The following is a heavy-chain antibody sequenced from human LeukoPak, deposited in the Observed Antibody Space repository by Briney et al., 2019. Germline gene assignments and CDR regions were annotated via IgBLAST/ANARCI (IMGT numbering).Heavy chain of an antibody. J-gene: IGHJ4*02. V-gene: IGHV3-74*01. CDR1: GFTFSNYW. CDR2: INSDGSST. Sequence: PGGSLRLSCAASGFTFSNYWIHWVRQAPGKGLVWVSRINSDGSSTTYADSVKGRFTISRDNSKNALYLQMNSLRVEDTAVYYCAIDPNWGTHSWGQGVLVTVSS. D-gene: IGHD7-27*01. CDR3: AIDPNWGTHS.